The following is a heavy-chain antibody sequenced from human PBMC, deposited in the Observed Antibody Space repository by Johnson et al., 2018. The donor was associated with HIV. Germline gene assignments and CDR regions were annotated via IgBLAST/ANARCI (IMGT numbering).Heavy chain of an antibody. CDR1: GLSFDDYA. J-gene: IGHJ3*02. CDR3: AREGGPPKLAFDI. CDR2: VSWNNGTI. V-gene: IGHV3-9*01. Sequence: QLVESGGNLVQPGRSLRLSCAVSGLSFDDYALHWVRQAPGKGLEWVSGVSWNNGTIGYADSVMGRFTISRDNSKNTLYLQMNSLRAEDTAVYYCAREGGPPKLAFDIWGQGTMVTVSS. D-gene: IGHD3-16*01.